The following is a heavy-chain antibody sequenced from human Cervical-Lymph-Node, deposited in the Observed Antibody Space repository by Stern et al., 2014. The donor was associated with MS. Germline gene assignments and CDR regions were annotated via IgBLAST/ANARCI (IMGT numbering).Heavy chain of an antibody. Sequence: QLQLQESGPGLVKPSETLSLTCTVSGGSISNSTYHWGWIRQPPGKGLEWIGSIYYSGSTYYNPSLKSRVTISVDTAKNQFSLKLSSGTAADTAVYYCARHSALQWGLLVSYAFDIWGQGTMVTVSS. CDR3: ARHSALQWGLLVSYAFDI. CDR2: IYYSGST. D-gene: IGHD1-26*01. J-gene: IGHJ3*02. V-gene: IGHV4-39*01. CDR1: GGSISNSTYH.